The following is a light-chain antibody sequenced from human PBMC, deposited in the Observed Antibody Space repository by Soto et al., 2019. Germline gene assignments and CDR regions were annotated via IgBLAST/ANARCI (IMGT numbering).Light chain of an antibody. CDR1: QTIYSN. J-gene: IGKJ1*01. V-gene: IGKV3-15*01. CDR2: RAS. Sequence: IVMTQSPATLSVSPGERATLSCRAGQTIYSNVAWYQQRPGQAPRLLIYRASTRATGVPARFSGSGSGTEFTLTTSGLQYEDFALYYCQQYQHLWTFGQGTKVDI. CDR3: QQYQHLWT.